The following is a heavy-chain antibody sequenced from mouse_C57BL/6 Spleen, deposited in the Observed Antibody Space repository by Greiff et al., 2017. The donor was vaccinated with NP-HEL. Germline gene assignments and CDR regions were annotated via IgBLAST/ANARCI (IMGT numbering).Heavy chain of an antibody. CDR2: IYPGDGDT. CDR1: GYAFSSSW. D-gene: IGHD2-2*01. V-gene: IGHV1-82*01. CDR3: ASSGGYDGAWFAY. Sequence: VQLVESGPELVKPGASVKISCKASGYAFSSSWMNWVKQRPGKGLEWIGRIYPGDGDTNYNGKFKGKATLTADKSSSTAYMELSSLTSEDSAVYFCASSGGYDGAWFAYSGQGTLVTVSA. J-gene: IGHJ3*01.